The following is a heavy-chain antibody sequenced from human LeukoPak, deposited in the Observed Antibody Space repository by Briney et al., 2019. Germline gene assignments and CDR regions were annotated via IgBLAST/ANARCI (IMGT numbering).Heavy chain of an antibody. CDR1: GYTFTGYY. J-gene: IGHJ6*02. D-gene: IGHD6-13*01. V-gene: IGHV1-2*02. CDR3: ARDVQQLANYYDYGLDV. Sequence: ASVKVSCKASGYTFTGYYMHWVRQAPGQGLEWMGWINPNSGGTNYAQKFQGRVTMTRDTSISTAYMELNRLRSDDTAVYYCARDVQQLANYYDYGLDVWGQGTTVTVSS. CDR2: INPNSGGT.